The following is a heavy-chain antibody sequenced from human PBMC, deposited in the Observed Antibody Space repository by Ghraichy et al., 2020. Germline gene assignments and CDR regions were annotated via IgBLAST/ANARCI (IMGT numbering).Heavy chain of an antibody. CDR3: ARGGSSSPGYFDY. D-gene: IGHD6-6*01. CDR2: ISSSSSYI. CDR1: GFTFSSYS. Sequence: GGSLRLSCAASGFTFSSYSMNWVRQAPGKGLEWVSSISSSSSYIYYADSVKGRFTISRDNAKNSLYLQMNSLRAEDTAVYYCARGGSSSPGYFDYWGQGTLVTVSS. J-gene: IGHJ4*02. V-gene: IGHV3-21*01.